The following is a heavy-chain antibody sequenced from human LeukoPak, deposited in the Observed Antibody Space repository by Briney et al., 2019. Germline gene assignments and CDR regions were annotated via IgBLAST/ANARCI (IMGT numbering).Heavy chain of an antibody. D-gene: IGHD2-15*01. CDR2: IYYSGST. V-gene: IGHV4-59*08. J-gene: IGHJ3*02. CDR3: ARMVIRAYCSGGSCYEHAFDI. CDR1: GGSISTYY. Sequence: SETLSHTCTVSGGSISTYYWSWIRQPPGKGLQWIGYIYYSGSTNYNPSLKSRVTISVDTSKIQFSLKLNSVTAADTAVYYCARMVIRAYCSGGSCYEHAFDIWGQGTVVTVSS.